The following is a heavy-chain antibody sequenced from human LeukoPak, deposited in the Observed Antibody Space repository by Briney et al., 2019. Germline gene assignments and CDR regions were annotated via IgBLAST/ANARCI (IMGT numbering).Heavy chain of an antibody. CDR2: IDSGGRT. J-gene: IGHJ4*02. CDR3: ARSDGRNTAMVFDY. Sequence: GRSLRLSCVASGFTVSSNYMSWVRQAPGKGLERVSVIDSGGRTQYAEFAKGRFTISRDNSKNTLYLQMNSLRAEDTAVYYCARSDGRNTAMVFDYWGQGTLVTVSS. CDR1: GFTVSSNY. V-gene: IGHV3-53*01. D-gene: IGHD5-18*01.